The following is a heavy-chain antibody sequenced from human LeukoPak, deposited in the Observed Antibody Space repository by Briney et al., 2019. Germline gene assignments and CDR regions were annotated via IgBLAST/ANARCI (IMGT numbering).Heavy chain of an antibody. V-gene: IGHV4-39*07. D-gene: IGHD4-17*01. Sequence: SETLSLTCTVSGGSISSSSYYWGWIRQPPGKGLEWIGSIYYSGSTYYNPSLKSRVTISVDTSKNQFSLKLSSVTAADTAVYYCASPDYGDYGGWFDPWGWGTLVTVSS. CDR1: GGSISSSSYY. CDR2: IYYSGST. CDR3: ASPDYGDYGGWFDP. J-gene: IGHJ5*02.